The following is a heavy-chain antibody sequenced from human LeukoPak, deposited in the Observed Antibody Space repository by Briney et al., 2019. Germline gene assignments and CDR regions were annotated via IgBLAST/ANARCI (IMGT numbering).Heavy chain of an antibody. CDR2: INHSGST. J-gene: IGHJ6*03. CDR1: GGSFSGYY. CDR3: ARGLQIRGYYMDV. Sequence: SETLSLTCAVYGGSFSGYYWSWIRQPPGKGLEWIGEINHSGSTNYNPSLKSRVTISVDTSKNQFSLKLSSVTAADTAVYYCARGLQIRGYYMDVWGKGTTVTVSS. V-gene: IGHV4-34*01. D-gene: IGHD3-16*01.